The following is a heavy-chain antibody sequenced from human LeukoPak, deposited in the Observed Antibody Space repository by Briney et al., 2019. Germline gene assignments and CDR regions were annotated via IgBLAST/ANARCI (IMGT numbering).Heavy chain of an antibody. D-gene: IGHD3-16*01. Sequence: SETLSLTCAVYGGSFSGYYCSWIRQPPGKGLEWIEEINHSGSTNYNPSLKSRVTISVDTSKNQFSLKLSSVTAANTAVYYCAREVMDDQFFEYWGQGTLVTVSS. CDR2: INHSGST. CDR1: GGSFSGYY. J-gene: IGHJ4*02. CDR3: AREVMDDQFFEY. V-gene: IGHV4-34*01.